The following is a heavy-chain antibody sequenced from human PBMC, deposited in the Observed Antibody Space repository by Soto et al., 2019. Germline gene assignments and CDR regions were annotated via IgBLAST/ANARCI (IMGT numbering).Heavy chain of an antibody. CDR1: GGSISSSSYY. CDR2: IYYSGST. V-gene: IGHV4-39*01. J-gene: IGHJ4*02. Sequence: PSETLSLTCTVSGGSISSSSYYWGWIRQPPGKGLEWIGSIYYSGSTYYNPSLKSRVTISVDTSKNQFSLKLSSVTAADTAVYYCARQGGIAARPGIDYWGQGTLVTVSS. D-gene: IGHD6-6*01. CDR3: ARQGGIAARPGIDY.